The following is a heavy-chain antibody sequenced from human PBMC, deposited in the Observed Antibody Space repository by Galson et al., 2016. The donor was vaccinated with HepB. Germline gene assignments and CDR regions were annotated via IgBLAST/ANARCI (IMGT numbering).Heavy chain of an antibody. CDR2: ISYDGSNK. CDR1: GFTLSHNW. D-gene: IGHD2-2*01. J-gene: IGHJ6*02. V-gene: IGHV3-30*03. CDR3: SREDGEIVVVPEAAVYYYGMDV. Sequence: SLRLSCAASGFTLSHNWMSWVRQAPGKGLEWVAVISYDGSNKYYADSVKGRFTISRDNSKNTLYLQMNSLRGEDTAVYYCSREDGEIVVVPEAAVYYYGMDVWGQGTAVTVSS.